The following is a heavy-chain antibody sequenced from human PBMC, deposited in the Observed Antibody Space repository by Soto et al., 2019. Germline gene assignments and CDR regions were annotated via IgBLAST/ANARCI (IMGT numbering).Heavy chain of an antibody. Sequence: GASVKVSCKASGYTFTSYGISWVRQATGQGLEWMGWISAYNGNTNYAQKLQGRVTMTTDTSTSTAYMELRSLRSDDTAVYYCARYIAVAGTWRVDYWGQGTLVTVSS. J-gene: IGHJ4*02. CDR2: ISAYNGNT. D-gene: IGHD6-19*01. CDR1: GYTFTSYG. CDR3: ARYIAVAGTWRVDY. V-gene: IGHV1-18*01.